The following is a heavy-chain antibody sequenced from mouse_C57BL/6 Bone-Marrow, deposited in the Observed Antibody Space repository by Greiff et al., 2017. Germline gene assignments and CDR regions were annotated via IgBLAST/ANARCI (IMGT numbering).Heavy chain of an antibody. CDR1: GFTFSDYY. CDR2: ISNGGGST. Sequence: EVQLVESGGGLVQPGGSLKLSCAASGFTFSDYYMYWVRQTPEKRLEWVAYISNGGGSTYYPDTVKGRFTISRDNAKNTLYLQMSRLKSEDTAMYYCASGTGTGFAYWGQGTLVTVSA. J-gene: IGHJ3*01. CDR3: ASGTGTGFAY. D-gene: IGHD4-1*01. V-gene: IGHV5-12*01.